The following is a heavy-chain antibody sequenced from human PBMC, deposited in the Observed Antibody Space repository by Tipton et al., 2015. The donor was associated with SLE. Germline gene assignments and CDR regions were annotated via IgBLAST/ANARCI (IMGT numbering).Heavy chain of an antibody. CDR3: ARVRDKSHWCNYFDP. CDR1: GGSISGHY. CDR2: IYHTGST. Sequence: TLSLTCTVSGGSISGHYWSWIRQTPGKGLEWIAYIYHTGSTDYNSFLKRRVSISVDTSKNQFSLNLSSVTAADTAVYYCARVRDKSHWCNYFDPWGQGTLVTVSS. D-gene: IGHD2-8*02. V-gene: IGHV4-59*08. J-gene: IGHJ5*02.